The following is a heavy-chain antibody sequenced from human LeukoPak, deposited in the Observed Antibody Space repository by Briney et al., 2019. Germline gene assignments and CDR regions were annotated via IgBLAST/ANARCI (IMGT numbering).Heavy chain of an antibody. CDR3: ARVESGPWEYYFDY. Sequence: SETLSLTCAVYGGSFSGYCWSWIRQPPGKGLGWIGEINHSGSTYYNPSLKSRVTISVDTSKNQFSLKLSSVTAADTAVYYCARVESGPWEYYFDYWGQGTLVTVSS. J-gene: IGHJ4*02. D-gene: IGHD3-3*01. CDR1: GGSFSGYC. CDR2: INHSGST. V-gene: IGHV4-34*09.